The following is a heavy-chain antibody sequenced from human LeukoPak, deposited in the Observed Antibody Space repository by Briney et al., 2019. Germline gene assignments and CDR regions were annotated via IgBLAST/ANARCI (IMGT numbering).Heavy chain of an antibody. Sequence: GESLQISCQGSGYTFTAYWIGWVRQVPGKGLEWMGIIYPGDSDTRYSPSFQGQATMSADKSTSTAYLQWTSLKASDTAMYYCARLSKGYNSYWGQGTLVTVSS. J-gene: IGHJ4*02. V-gene: IGHV5-51*01. D-gene: IGHD5-24*01. CDR2: IYPGDSDT. CDR3: ARLSKGYNSY. CDR1: GYTFTAYW.